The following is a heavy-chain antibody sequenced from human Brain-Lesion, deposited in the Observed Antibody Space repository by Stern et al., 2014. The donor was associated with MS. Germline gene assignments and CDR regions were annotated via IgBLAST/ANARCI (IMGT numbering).Heavy chain of an antibody. CDR2: IFNSGST. D-gene: IGHD2-2*01. Sequence: LQLVESGPGLVKPSQTLSLSCTVSGGSISSGGYYWSWIRQPAGKGLEWIGRIFNSGSTSYNPSLKSRVTLSIDTSKNQFSLGLNSMTAADTAVYYCARGRVVPGFQYYATDVWGQGTTVIVSS. CDR1: GGSISSGGYY. J-gene: IGHJ6*02. CDR3: ARGRVVPGFQYYATDV. V-gene: IGHV4-61*02.